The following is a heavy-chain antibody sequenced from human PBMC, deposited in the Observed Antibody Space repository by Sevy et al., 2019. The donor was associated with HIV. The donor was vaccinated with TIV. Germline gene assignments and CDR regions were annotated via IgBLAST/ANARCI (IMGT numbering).Heavy chain of an antibody. Sequence: GGSLRLSCAASGFTFSNFEMNWVRQAPGKGLEWVSYITSSGSTIYYADSVQGRFTISRDKAKNSLFLQMNSLRVEDTAVYYCARATYYYDSSGPYYFDYWGQGTLVTVSS. D-gene: IGHD3-22*01. J-gene: IGHJ4*02. V-gene: IGHV3-48*03. CDR2: ITSSGSTI. CDR1: GFTFSNFE. CDR3: ARATYYYDSSGPYYFDY.